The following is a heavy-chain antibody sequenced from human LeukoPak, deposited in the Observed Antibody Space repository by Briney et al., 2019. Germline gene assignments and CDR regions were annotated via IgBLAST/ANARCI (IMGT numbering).Heavy chain of an antibody. J-gene: IGHJ4*02. CDR2: IRTKSEGEPT. CDR1: GFTFSDAW. V-gene: IGHV3-15*01. Sequence: PGGSLRLSCAASGFTFSDAWLSWVRHAPGKGLEWIVRIRTKSEGEPTDYPGPVKGRFTISRDHSKNTLYLQMNSLRTEDTAVYYCTADLSDSSAWSFDYWGQGTLVTVSS. D-gene: IGHD3-22*01. CDR3: TADLSDSSAWSFDY.